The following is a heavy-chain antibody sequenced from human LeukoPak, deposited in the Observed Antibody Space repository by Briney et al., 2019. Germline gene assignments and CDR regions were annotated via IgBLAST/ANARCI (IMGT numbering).Heavy chain of an antibody. CDR1: GGSFSGYY. D-gene: IGHD3-3*01. J-gene: IGHJ4*02. CDR2: INHSGST. Sequence: PSETLSLTCVVYGGSFSGYYWSWIRQPPGKGLEWIGEINHSGSTNYNPSLKSRVTISVDTSKNQFSLKLSSVTAADTAVYYCARGTKEYYDFWSGTYYFDYWGQGTLVTVSS. V-gene: IGHV4-34*01. CDR3: ARGTKEYYDFWSGTYYFDY.